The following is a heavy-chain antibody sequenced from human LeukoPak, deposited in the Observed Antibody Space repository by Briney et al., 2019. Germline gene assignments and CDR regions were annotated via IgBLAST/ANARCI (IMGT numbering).Heavy chain of an antibody. Sequence: SETLSLTCTVSGGSIRSYYWSWIRQPPGKGLEWIGYIYYSGSTNSNPSLKSRVTISVDTSKNQFSLKVSSVTAADTAVYYCVRALTPGYCSGGTCSYFDYWGQGTLVTVSS. CDR1: GGSIRSYY. CDR2: IYYSGST. V-gene: IGHV4-59*01. CDR3: VRALTPGYCSGGTCSYFDY. J-gene: IGHJ4*02. D-gene: IGHD2-15*01.